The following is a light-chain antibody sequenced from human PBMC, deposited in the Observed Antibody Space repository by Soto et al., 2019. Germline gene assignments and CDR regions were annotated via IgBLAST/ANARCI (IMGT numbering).Light chain of an antibody. CDR1: QTMSSY. V-gene: IGKV1-39*01. CDR3: QQTYSSPIT. Sequence: DIQMTQSPSSLSASVGDRVTITCRASQTMSSYLNWYQQKPGKAPKLLIYAATNLQSGVPVRFSGRGAGTDFTLTISSLQPEDFATYYCQQTYSSPITFGRGTRREIK. J-gene: IGKJ5*01. CDR2: AAT.